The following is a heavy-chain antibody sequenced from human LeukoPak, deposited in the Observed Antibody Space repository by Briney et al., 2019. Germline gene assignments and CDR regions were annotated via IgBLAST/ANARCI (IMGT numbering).Heavy chain of an antibody. V-gene: IGHV4-34*01. D-gene: IGHD5-24*01. CDR2: INHSGST. CDR3: ARGVATMGMKFDY. Sequence: SETLSLTCAVYGGSFSGYYWSWVRQPPEKGLEWIGEINHSGSTNYNPSLKSRVTISVDTSKNQFSLKLSSVTAADTAVYYCARGVATMGMKFDYWGQGTLVTVSS. J-gene: IGHJ4*02. CDR1: GGSFSGYY.